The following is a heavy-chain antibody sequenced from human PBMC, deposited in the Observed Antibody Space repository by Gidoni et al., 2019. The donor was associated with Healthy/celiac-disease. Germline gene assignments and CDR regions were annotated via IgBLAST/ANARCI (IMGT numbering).Heavy chain of an antibody. Sequence: QLQLQESGPGLVKPSATLSPTCTVSVGSISSSSYYLGWIRPPPGKGLDWIGSIYYSWSTYYDPSLKSRVTISVDTSKNQFSLKLSCVTAADTAVYYCARHPNSSGWYGTNFDYWGQGTLVTVSS. V-gene: IGHV4-39*01. CDR3: ARHPNSSGWYGTNFDY. D-gene: IGHD6-19*01. CDR1: VGSISSSSYY. CDR2: IYYSWST. J-gene: IGHJ4*02.